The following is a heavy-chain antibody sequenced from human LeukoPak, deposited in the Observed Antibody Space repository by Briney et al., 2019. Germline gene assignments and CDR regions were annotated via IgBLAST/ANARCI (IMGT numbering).Heavy chain of an antibody. CDR3: ARGGSSSWLFTHWFDP. D-gene: IGHD6-13*01. CDR2: ISTSGSTI. Sequence: QAGGSLRLSCAASGFTFSNYEMNWVRQAPGKGLEWVSYISTSGSTIYYADSVKGRFTISRDNAKNSLYLQMNSLRAEDTAVYYCARGGSSSWLFTHWFDPWGQGTLVTVSS. CDR1: GFTFSNYE. J-gene: IGHJ5*02. V-gene: IGHV3-48*03.